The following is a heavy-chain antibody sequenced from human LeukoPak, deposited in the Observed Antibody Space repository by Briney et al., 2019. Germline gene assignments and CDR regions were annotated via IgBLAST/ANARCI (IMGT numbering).Heavy chain of an antibody. V-gene: IGHV3-11*01. CDR2: IGGSGTTI. Sequence: PGGSLRFSCAASGFTFSDYYMSWIRQAPGKGLEWVSYIGGSGTTIFYAHSVKGRFTISRDNAKNSLYLQMNSLRAEDTAVYYCARFAGSGSYYIDYWGQGTLITVSS. J-gene: IGHJ4*02. D-gene: IGHD3-10*01. CDR1: GFTFSDYY. CDR3: ARFAGSGSYYIDY.